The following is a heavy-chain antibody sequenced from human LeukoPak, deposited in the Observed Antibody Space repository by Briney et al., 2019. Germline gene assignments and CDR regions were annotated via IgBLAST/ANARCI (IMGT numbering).Heavy chain of an antibody. CDR3: ARGGSSTLSYYYGMDV. V-gene: IGHV1-18*01. CDR2: ISAYNGNT. Sequence: GASVKVSCKASGYTFTSYGISWVRQAPGQGLEWMGWISAYNGNTNYAQKLQGRVTMTTDTSTSTAYMELRSLRSDDTAVYYCARGGSSTLSYYYGMDVWGQGTTVTVSS. CDR1: GYTFTSYG. D-gene: IGHD6-13*01. J-gene: IGHJ6*02.